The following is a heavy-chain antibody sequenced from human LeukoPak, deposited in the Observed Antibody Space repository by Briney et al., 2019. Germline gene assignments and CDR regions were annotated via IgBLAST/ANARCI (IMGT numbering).Heavy chain of an antibody. Sequence: GGSLSLSCAASGFTFRSSAMHWFGQAPAKGLEGMAVTSYDGRNKYYADSAKGRFTISRDNSKNTLYLQMNSLRPEDTAVYYCARDGYGLDTPMVSTNFDYWGQGTLVTVSS. CDR3: ARDGYGLDTPMVSTNFDY. CDR2: TSYDGRNK. D-gene: IGHD5-18*01. CDR1: GFTFRSSA. J-gene: IGHJ4*02. V-gene: IGHV3-30*04.